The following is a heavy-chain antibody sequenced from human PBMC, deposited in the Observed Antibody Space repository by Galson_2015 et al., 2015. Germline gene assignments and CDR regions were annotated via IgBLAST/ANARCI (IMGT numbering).Heavy chain of an antibody. V-gene: IGHV3-21*01. D-gene: IGHD3-3*01. CDR1: EFTFSSYY. J-gene: IGHJ4*02. CDR3: ARQILDYDFWSGYYPTNFDY. Sequence: SLRLSCAASEFTFSSYYMSWVRQAPRKGLEWVSSISSTTTYIYYADSVMGRFTISRDNAKNSLYLQMNSLGAEDTAVYYCARQILDYDFWSGYYPTNFDYWGQGTLVTVSS. CDR2: ISSTTTYI.